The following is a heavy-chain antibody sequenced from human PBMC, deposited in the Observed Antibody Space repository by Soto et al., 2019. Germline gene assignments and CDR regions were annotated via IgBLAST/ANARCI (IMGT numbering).Heavy chain of an antibody. J-gene: IGHJ4*02. CDR2: IYSGGST. CDR1: GFTVSSNY. Sequence: EVQLVESGGGLIQPGGSLRLSCAASGFTVSSNYMSWVRQAPGKGLEWVSVIYSGGSTYYADSVKGRFTISRDNSKNTLYLQMNSLRAEDTAVYYCARDGGGSSSLSRDSGDYWGQGTLVTVSS. D-gene: IGHD6-6*01. CDR3: ARDGGGSSSLSRDSGDY. V-gene: IGHV3-53*01.